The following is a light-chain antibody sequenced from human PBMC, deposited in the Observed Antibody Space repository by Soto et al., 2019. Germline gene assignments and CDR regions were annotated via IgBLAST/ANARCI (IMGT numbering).Light chain of an antibody. V-gene: IGKV1-5*03. CDR2: RAS. CDR3: QQYSSYFFT. CDR1: QSISNW. Sequence: DIQMTQSPSTLSASVGDRVTITCRASQSISNWLAWYQQKPGKAPNLLIYRASDLQTGVPSRFSGSGSGTEFTLTISSLQTDDIATYYCQQYSSYFFTFGPGTKVDVK. J-gene: IGKJ3*01.